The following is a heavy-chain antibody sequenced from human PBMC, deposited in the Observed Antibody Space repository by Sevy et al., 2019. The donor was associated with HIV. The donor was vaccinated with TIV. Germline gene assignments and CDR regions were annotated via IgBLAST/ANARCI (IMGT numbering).Heavy chain of an antibody. V-gene: IGHV3-7*01. CDR2: IKNDGTEE. D-gene: IGHD1-26*01. CDR1: GLTFSNSW. CDR3: GRDPYRGAIDY. Sequence: GGYLRLSCAASGLTFSNSWMSWVRQTPEKGLEWVANIKNDGTEEYYVDSVKGRFTISRDNAKNSLYLQMNGLRVEDTAVYYCGRDPYRGAIDYWGQGTLVTVSS. J-gene: IGHJ4*02.